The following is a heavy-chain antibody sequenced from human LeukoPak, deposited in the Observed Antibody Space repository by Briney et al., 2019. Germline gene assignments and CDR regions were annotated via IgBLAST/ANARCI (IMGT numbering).Heavy chain of an antibody. J-gene: IGHJ6*03. CDR1: GGSFSGYY. D-gene: IGHD1-26*01. CDR3: ARGRNKWERPRVYYMDV. V-gene: IGHV4-34*01. CDR2: INHSGST. Sequence: SETLSLTCAVYGGSFSGYYWSWIRQPPGKGLEWIGEINHSGSTNYNPSLKSRVTISVDTSKNQFSLKLSSVTAADTAVYYCARGRNKWERPRVYYMDVWGKGTTVTVSS.